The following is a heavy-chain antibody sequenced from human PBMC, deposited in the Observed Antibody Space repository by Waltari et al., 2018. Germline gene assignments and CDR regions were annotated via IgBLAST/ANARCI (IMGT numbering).Heavy chain of an antibody. Sequence: EVHLMESGGDLVNPGGSLRLSCAASGFSFSSAWLSWVRQAPGKGLEWVVRIKSKTSGATTDYPAPVKGRFTISRDDSKNMVYLQMNSVKTEDTAVYYCAIDVSEQGEGGIDYWGQGTLVTVPS. D-gene: IGHD3-16*01. CDR3: AIDVSEQGEGGIDY. J-gene: IGHJ4*02. CDR2: IKSKTSGATT. CDR1: GFSFSSAW. V-gene: IGHV3-15*01.